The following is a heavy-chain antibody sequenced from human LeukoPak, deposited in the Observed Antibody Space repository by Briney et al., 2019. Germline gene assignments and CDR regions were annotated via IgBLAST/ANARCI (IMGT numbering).Heavy chain of an antibody. CDR1: GGSISSDY. D-gene: IGHD6-13*01. V-gene: IGHV4-59*08. CDR2: VYYSGST. CDR3: ARHPPPAAAGTFGP. J-gene: IGHJ5*02. Sequence: SETLSLTCTVSGGSISSDYWSWIRQPPGKGLEWIGYVYYSGSTNYNPSLKSRVTISVDTSKNQFSPKLSSVTAADTAVYFCARHPPPAAAGTFGPWGQGTLVTVSS.